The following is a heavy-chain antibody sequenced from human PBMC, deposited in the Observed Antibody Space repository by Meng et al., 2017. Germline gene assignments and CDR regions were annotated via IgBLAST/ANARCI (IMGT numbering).Heavy chain of an antibody. V-gene: IGHV3-15*04. CDR1: GLRFTAAW. Sequence: VQLVGSGGVWVMPGGPLRSSRVASGLRFTAAWMSGGRQAPGKGLEWVGRIERKRDGGTIYYAAPVKGRFTISRDDSKNTLYLQMDSLINEDTAVYFCATGSAAADHWGQGTLVTVSS. D-gene: IGHD6-13*01. CDR3: ATGSAAADH. CDR2: IERKRDGGTI. J-gene: IGHJ4*02.